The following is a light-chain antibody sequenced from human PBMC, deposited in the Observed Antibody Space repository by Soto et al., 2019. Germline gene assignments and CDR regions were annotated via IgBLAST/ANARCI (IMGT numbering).Light chain of an antibody. J-gene: IGKJ4*01. CDR2: GAS. CDR3: QQYNDWPPA. Sequence: ETVMTQSPANLSLSPGERATLSCRASQSVSSKLVWYQQKPGQAPRFLIYGASTRATGIPARFRGSGSGTEFTRTIDSLQSEDFAVYYCQQYNDWPPAFGGGTKVDIK. V-gene: IGKV3-15*01. CDR1: QSVSSK.